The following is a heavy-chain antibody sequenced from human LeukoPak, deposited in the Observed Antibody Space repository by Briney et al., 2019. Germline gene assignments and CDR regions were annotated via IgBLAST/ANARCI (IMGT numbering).Heavy chain of an antibody. V-gene: IGHV4-30-4*08. J-gene: IGHJ4*02. D-gene: IGHD3-3*01. CDR3: ARGNGGIGVVTK. CDR1: GGSISSGDYY. CDR2: IYYSGST. Sequence: SETLSLTCTVSGGSISSGDYYWSWIRQPPGKGLEWIGYIYYSGSTYYNPPLKSRVTISVDTSKNQFSLKLSSVTAADTAVYYCARGNGGIGVVTKWGQGTLVTVSS.